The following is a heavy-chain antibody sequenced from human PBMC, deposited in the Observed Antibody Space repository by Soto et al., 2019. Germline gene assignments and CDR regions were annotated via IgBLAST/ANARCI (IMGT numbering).Heavy chain of an antibody. V-gene: IGHV3-53*01. CDR1: GFTVSSNY. J-gene: IGHJ6*02. Sequence: GGSLRLSCAASGFTVSSNYMSWVRQAPGKGLEWVSVIYSGGSTYYADSVKGRFTISRDNSKNTLYLQMNSLRAEDTAVYYCARDTGIAATGAPYGMDVWGQGTTVTVSS. CDR2: IYSGGST. CDR3: ARDTGIAATGAPYGMDV. D-gene: IGHD6-25*01.